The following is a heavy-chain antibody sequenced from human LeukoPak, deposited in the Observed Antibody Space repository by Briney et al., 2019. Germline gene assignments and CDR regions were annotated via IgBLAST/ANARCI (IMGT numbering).Heavy chain of an antibody. J-gene: IGHJ4*02. CDR1: GGSINSHSYY. D-gene: IGHD5-24*01. V-gene: IGHV4-39*01. Sequence: PSETLSLTCTVSGGSINSHSYYWGWIRQPPGKGLEWLGSVYYDGTSYSNPSLQSRAAVFVDTSRDQFSLDLSFVTAADTALYYCVRHVSTNTGYFDSCGQGTLVSVSS. CDR3: VRHVSTNTGYFDS. CDR2: VYYDGTS.